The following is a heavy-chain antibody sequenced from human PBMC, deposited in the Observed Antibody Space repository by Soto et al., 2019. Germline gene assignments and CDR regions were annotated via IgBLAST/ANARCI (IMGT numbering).Heavy chain of an antibody. Sequence: QVQLQESGPGLVKPSETLSLICTVSGDSVSGGGYYWPWIRQPPGKGLEWIGYISFTGDTTYNPSLRSRVTIAMHTSKNQFSLKLTSATAADTALYYCSRGSHYYHSMIWGPGTLVTVSS. V-gene: IGHV4-61*08. D-gene: IGHD3-22*01. J-gene: IGHJ4*02. CDR3: SRGSHYYHSMI. CDR1: GDSVSGGGYY. CDR2: ISFTGDT.